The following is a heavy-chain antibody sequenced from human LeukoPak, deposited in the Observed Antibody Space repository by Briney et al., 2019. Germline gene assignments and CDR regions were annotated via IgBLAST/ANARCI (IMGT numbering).Heavy chain of an antibody. CDR1: GGSISSYY. CDR3: ARLIEYSSSYNWFDP. D-gene: IGHD6-6*01. CDR2: IYTSGST. J-gene: IGHJ5*02. V-gene: IGHV4-4*07. Sequence: PSETLSLTCTVSGGSISSYYWSWIRQPAGKGLEWIGRIYTSGSTNYNPSLKSRVTMSVDTSKNQFSLKLSSVTAADTAVYYCARLIEYSSSYNWFDPWGQGTLVTVSS.